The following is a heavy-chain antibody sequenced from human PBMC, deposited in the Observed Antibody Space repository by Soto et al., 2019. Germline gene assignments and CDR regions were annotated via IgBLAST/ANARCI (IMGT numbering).Heavy chain of an antibody. Sequence: GGSLRLSCAASGFTFSNAWMSWVRQAPGKGLEWVGRIKSKTDGGTTDYAAPVKGRFTISRDDSKNTLYLQMNSLKTEDTAVYYCTTDHPDYDFWSGYWGDWFDPWGQGTLVTVSS. CDR3: TTDHPDYDFWSGYWGDWFDP. CDR2: IKSKTDGGTT. V-gene: IGHV3-15*01. J-gene: IGHJ5*02. CDR1: GFTFSNAW. D-gene: IGHD3-3*01.